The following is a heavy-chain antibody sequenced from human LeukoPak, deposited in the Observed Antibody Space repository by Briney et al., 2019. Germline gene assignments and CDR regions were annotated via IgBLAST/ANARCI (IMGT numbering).Heavy chain of an antibody. CDR1: GFTFSSYW. Sequence: GGSLRLSCAASGFTFSSYWMSWVRQAPGKGLEWVANIKQDGSEEYYVDSVKGRFTISRDNSKNTLFLQMNSLRAEDTAVYYCAKAQNYYGSGFPDYWGQGTLVTVSS. CDR2: IKQDGSEE. V-gene: IGHV3-7*03. CDR3: AKAQNYYGSGFPDY. J-gene: IGHJ4*02. D-gene: IGHD3-10*01.